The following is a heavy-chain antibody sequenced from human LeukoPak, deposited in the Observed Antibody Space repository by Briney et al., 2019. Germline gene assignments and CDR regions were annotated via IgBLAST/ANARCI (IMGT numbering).Heavy chain of an antibody. Sequence: SETLSLTCTVSGGSISSYYWSWIRQPPGKGLEWIGYIYYSGSTNYNPSLKSRVTMSVDTSKNQFSLKLSSVTAADTAVFYCARAPTRSSSAYYYAAFDIWGQGTMVTVSS. J-gene: IGHJ3*02. CDR2: IYYSGST. D-gene: IGHD3-22*01. CDR1: GGSISSYY. CDR3: ARAPTRSSSAYYYAAFDI. V-gene: IGHV4-59*12.